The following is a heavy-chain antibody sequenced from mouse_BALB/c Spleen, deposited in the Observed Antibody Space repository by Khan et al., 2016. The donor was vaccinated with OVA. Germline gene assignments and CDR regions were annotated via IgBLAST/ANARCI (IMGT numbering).Heavy chain of an antibody. V-gene: IGHV3-2*02. D-gene: IGHD1-1*01. Sequence: EVQLQESGPGLVKPPQSLSLTCTVTGYSITSDYAWNWIRQFPGNKLEWMGYISYSGRTSYNPSLKSRISITRDTSKNQFFLQLNSVTTEDTATYYCARSVTITTVVATDFDYWSQGTTLTVSS. J-gene: IGHJ2*01. CDR3: ARSVTITTVVATDFDY. CDR2: ISYSGRT. CDR1: GYSITSDYA.